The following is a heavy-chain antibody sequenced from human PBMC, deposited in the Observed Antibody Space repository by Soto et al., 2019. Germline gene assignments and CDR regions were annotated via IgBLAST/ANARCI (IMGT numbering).Heavy chain of an antibody. Sequence: PSETLSLTCTVSGGSISSSNYYWGWIRQPPGKGLEWIGSIYYSGITYCNPSLKSRVTVSVDTSKNQFSLKLTSVTAADTAVYYCARPRYGSGGYHYYIDVWGKGTTVTVSS. CDR1: GGSISSSNYY. CDR3: ARPRYGSGGYHYYIDV. J-gene: IGHJ6*03. V-gene: IGHV4-39*01. D-gene: IGHD3-10*01. CDR2: IYYSGIT.